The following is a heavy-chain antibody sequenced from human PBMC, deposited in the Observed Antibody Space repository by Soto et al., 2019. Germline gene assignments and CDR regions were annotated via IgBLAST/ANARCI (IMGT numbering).Heavy chain of an antibody. J-gene: IGHJ4*02. CDR1: GGSISSYY. CDR3: ARRPAEYPEYFDY. V-gene: IGHV4-59*08. CDR2: IYYSGST. Sequence: QVQLQESGPGLVKPSETLSLTCTVSGGSISSYYWSWIRQPPGKGLEWIGYIYYSGSTNYNPSLKSRVTISVDTSKNQFSLKLSSVTAADTAVYYCARRPAEYPEYFDYWGQGTLVTVSS.